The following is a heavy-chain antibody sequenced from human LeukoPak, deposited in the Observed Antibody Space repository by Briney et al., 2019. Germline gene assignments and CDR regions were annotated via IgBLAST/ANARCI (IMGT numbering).Heavy chain of an antibody. CDR3: ASMGYFDWSSPFDY. J-gene: IGHJ4*02. V-gene: IGHV4-34*01. CDR2: INHSGST. CDR1: GGSFSGYY. D-gene: IGHD3-9*01. Sequence: PSXTLSLTCAVYGGSFSGYYWSWIRQPPGKGLEWIGEINHSGSTNYNPSLKSRVTISVDTSKNQFSLKLSSVTAADTAVYYCASMGYFDWSSPFDYWGQGTLVTVSS.